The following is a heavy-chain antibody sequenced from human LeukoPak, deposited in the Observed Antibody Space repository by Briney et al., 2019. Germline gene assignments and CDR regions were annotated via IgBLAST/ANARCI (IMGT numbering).Heavy chain of an antibody. CDR1: GFTSSSYS. V-gene: IGHV3-21*01. D-gene: IGHD3-3*01. Sequence: GRSLRPSCAPSGFTSSSYSMNCVRQAPGKGLEWVSSIGSSSSYIYYADSVKGRFTITRDNAKNSLYLQMNSLRAEDTAVYYCARDGRPYIITIFGVVTLSAWFDPWGQGTLVTVSS. J-gene: IGHJ5*02. CDR3: ARDGRPYIITIFGVVTLSAWFDP. CDR2: IGSSSSYI.